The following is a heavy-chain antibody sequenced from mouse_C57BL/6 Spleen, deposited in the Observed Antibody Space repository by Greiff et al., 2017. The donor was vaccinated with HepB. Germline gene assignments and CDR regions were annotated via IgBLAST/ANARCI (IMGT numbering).Heavy chain of an antibody. Sequence: QVQLQQPGAELVKPGASVKLSCKASGYTFTSYWMQWVKQRPGQGLEWIGEIDPSDSYTNYNQKFKGKATLTVDTSSSTAYMTLSSLTSEDSAVYYCAKRGPYGSDYWGQGTTLTVSS. V-gene: IGHV1-50*01. CDR3: AKRGPYGSDY. CDR1: GYTFTSYW. CDR2: IDPSDSYT. J-gene: IGHJ2*01. D-gene: IGHD1-1*01.